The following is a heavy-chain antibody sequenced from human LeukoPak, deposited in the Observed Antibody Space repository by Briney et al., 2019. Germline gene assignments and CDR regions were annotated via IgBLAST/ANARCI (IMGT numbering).Heavy chain of an antibody. CDR2: ISGSGGST. D-gene: IGHD2-2*02. CDR1: GFTFGDYA. CDR3: AKASRRHCGSTVCYTLDY. J-gene: IGHJ4*02. Sequence: GGSLRLSCTASGFTFGDYAMNWVRQAPGKGLEWVSAISGSGGSTYYADAERGRLTISRDNTKNTLYLQLNSLRADDTAVYQCAKASRRHCGSTVCYTLDYWGQGTLVTVSS. V-gene: IGHV3-23*01.